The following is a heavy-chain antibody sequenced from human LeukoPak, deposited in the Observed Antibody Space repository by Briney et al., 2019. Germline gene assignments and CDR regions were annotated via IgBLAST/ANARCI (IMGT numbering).Heavy chain of an antibody. J-gene: IGHJ4*02. CDR3: ARPIAVAGTRPYYFDY. CDR2: IYPGDSDT. CDR1: GYSFTSYW. D-gene: IGHD6-19*01. Sequence: GESLKISCKGSGYSFTSYWIGWVRQMPGKGLEWMGIIYPGDSDTRYSPSFQGQVTISADKSISTAYLQWSSLKASDTAMYYCARPIAVAGTRPYYFDYWGQGTLVTVSS. V-gene: IGHV5-51*01.